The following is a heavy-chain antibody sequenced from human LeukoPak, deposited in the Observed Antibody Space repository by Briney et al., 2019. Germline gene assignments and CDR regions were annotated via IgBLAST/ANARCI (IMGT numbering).Heavy chain of an antibody. CDR3: ARLSSGSTVVKEGYFDY. CDR1: GDSISDYY. D-gene: IGHD4-23*01. V-gene: IGHV4-59*08. CDR2: IYYSGST. Sequence: SETLSLTCTVSGDSISDYYWSWMRQSPGKGLEWIGYIYYSGSTNYNPSLKSRVTISVDTSKNQFSLKLSSVTAADTAVYYCARLSSGSTVVKEGYFDYWGQGTLVTVSS. J-gene: IGHJ4*02.